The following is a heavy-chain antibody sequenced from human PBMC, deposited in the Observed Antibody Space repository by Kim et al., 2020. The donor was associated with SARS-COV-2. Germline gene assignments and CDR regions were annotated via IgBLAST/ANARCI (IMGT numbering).Heavy chain of an antibody. CDR3: ARRLGDKAARFDY. D-gene: IGHD6-6*01. V-gene: IGHV4-39*01. Sequence: SETLSLTCTVSGGSISSSSYYWGWIRQPPGKGLEWIGSIYYSGSTYYNPSLKSRVTISVDTSKNQFSLKLSSVTAADTAVYYCARRLGDKAARFDYWGQGTLVTVSS. CDR1: GGSISSSSYY. J-gene: IGHJ4*02. CDR2: IYYSGST.